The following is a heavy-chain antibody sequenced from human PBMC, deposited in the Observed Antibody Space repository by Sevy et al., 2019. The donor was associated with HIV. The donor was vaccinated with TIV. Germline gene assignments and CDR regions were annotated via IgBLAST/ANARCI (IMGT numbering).Heavy chain of an antibody. CDR3: ARENIAVAGIGYYFDH. D-gene: IGHD6-19*01. CDR2: IWYDGSNK. J-gene: IGHJ4*01. Sequence: GGSLRLSCVASRFTFSTYGMHWVRQAPGKGLEWVAVIWYDGSNKEYLDSVKGRFTISRDNSKDTLYLQMNSLRAEDTAVYYCARENIAVAGIGYYFDHWGHGTLVTVSS. V-gene: IGHV3-33*01. CDR1: RFTFSTYG.